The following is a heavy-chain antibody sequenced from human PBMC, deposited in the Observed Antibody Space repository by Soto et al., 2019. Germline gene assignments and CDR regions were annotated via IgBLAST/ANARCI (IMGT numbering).Heavy chain of an antibody. D-gene: IGHD6-13*01. Sequence: QVQLQESGPGLVKPSQTLSLTCTVSGDSISSSSYYWSWIRQHPGKGLEWIGYIHYSGNTRYNPSVKSRLTISVDTSKNQFSLMLSSLTAADTAVYFCARARVPYSSTWYRYDYYGMDIWGQGTTVTVSS. CDR2: IHYSGNT. CDR1: GDSISSSSYY. J-gene: IGHJ6*02. V-gene: IGHV4-31*03. CDR3: ARARVPYSSTWYRYDYYGMDI.